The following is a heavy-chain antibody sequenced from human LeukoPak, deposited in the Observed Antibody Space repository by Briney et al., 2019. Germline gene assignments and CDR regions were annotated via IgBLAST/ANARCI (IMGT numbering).Heavy chain of an antibody. J-gene: IGHJ4*02. CDR1: GFTFSIYA. V-gene: IGHV3-30*04. CDR2: ISNDGSDK. D-gene: IGHD3-22*01. CDR3: ARDQGSGYDY. Sequence: PGGSLRLSCAASGFTFSIYAMHWVRQAPGKGLEWVAVISNDGSDKYYADSVKGRFTISRDNAKNSLYLQMNSLRAEDTAVYYCARDQGSGYDYWGQGTLVTVSS.